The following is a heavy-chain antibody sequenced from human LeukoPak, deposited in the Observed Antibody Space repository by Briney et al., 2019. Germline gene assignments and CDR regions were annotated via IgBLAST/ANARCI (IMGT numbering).Heavy chain of an antibody. D-gene: IGHD6-19*01. CDR1: GFTFSSYW. CDR2: IKQDGSEK. Sequence: QPGGSLRLSCAASGFTFSSYWMSWVRQAPGKGLEWVANIKQDGSEKYYVDSVKGRFTISRDNAKNSLYLQMSSLRAEDTAVYYCARRGIISGWYWAYYFDYWGQGTLVTVSS. V-gene: IGHV3-7*01. J-gene: IGHJ4*02. CDR3: ARRGIISGWYWAYYFDY.